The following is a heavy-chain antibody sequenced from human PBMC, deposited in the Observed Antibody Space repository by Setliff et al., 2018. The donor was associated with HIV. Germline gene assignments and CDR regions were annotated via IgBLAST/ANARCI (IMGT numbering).Heavy chain of an antibody. V-gene: IGHV3-23*01. D-gene: IGHD2-8*02. Sequence: PGGSLRLSCAASGFTFSNYAMSWVRQAPGKGLEWVSAISGSGSSTYYVDSVKGRFTISRDNSKNTLYLQMNSLRAEDTAVYYCAKSLLVAGNDYWGQGTLVTVS. CDR1: GFTFSNYA. CDR3: AKSLLVAGNDY. J-gene: IGHJ4*02. CDR2: ISGSGSST.